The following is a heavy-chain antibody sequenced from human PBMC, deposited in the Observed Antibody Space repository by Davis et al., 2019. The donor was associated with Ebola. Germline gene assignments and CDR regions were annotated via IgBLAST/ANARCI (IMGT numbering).Heavy chain of an antibody. V-gene: IGHV1-46*01. CDR2: INPSAGYT. J-gene: IGHJ6*02. CDR3: AREWPDYYGLDV. Sequence: ASAQVSCKASGYTFTSYGISWVRQAPGQGLEWMGVINPSAGYTNYAQKLQGRVTITRDTSTSTVYMEVRRLRSDDTAVYYCAREWPDYYGLDVWGQGTAVTVSS. D-gene: IGHD5-24*01. CDR1: GYTFTSYG.